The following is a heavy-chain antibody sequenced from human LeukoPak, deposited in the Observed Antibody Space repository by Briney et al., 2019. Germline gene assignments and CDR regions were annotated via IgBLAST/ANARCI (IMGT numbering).Heavy chain of an antibody. V-gene: IGHV3-48*04. D-gene: IGHD1-26*01. CDR2: ISTTSTTI. CDR3: ARDHRLGYFDY. J-gene: IGHJ4*02. CDR1: GFTFSSYV. Sequence: GSLRLSCAASGFTFSSYVMNWIRQAPGKGLEWVSYISTTSTTIYYADSVKGRFTISRDNAKNSLYLQINSLRAEDTAVYYCARDHRLGYFDYWGQGTLVTVSS.